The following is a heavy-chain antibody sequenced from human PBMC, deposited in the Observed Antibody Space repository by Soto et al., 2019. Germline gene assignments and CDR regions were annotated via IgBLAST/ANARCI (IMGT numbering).Heavy chain of an antibody. V-gene: IGHV4-30-4*01. Sequence: SETLSLTCTVSGGSISSDHYYCICMRQPPWKGLEWIGYIYYSGGTYYNPSLRSRVTISIDTSKNQFSLKLSSVTAADTAVFYCARVNYYDSSGFFSHAFDIWGQGTMVTVS. CDR1: GGSISSDHYY. CDR2: IYYSGGT. J-gene: IGHJ3*02. CDR3: ARVNYYDSSGFFSHAFDI. D-gene: IGHD3-22*01.